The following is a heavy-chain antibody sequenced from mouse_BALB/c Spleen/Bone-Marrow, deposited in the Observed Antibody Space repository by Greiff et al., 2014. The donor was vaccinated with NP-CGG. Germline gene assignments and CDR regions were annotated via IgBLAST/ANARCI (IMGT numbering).Heavy chain of an antibody. Sequence: VQLQQSGAELVKSGASVKLSCKASGYTFSSDYMYWVKQRPGQGLEWIGEINPSNGGTNFNEKFKSKATLTVDKSSSTAYMQLSSLTSEDSAVYYCTRSRRAMDYWGQGTPVTVSS. J-gene: IGHJ4*01. CDR2: INPSNGGT. CDR1: GYTFSSDY. CDR3: TRSRRAMDY. D-gene: IGHD2-12*01. V-gene: IGHV1S81*02.